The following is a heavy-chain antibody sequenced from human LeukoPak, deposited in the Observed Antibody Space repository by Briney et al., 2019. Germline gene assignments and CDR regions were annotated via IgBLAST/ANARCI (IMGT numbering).Heavy chain of an antibody. CDR1: GFTFSTYG. V-gene: IGHV3-23*01. CDR3: AKDIEAGYRGGLDY. J-gene: IGHJ4*02. CDR2: ISGSGGST. Sequence: GGSLRLSCVASGFTFSTYGMSWVRQASGKGLEWVSAISGSGGSTYYADSVKGRFTISRDNSKNTLYLQMNSLRAEDTAVYYCAKDIEAGYRGGLDYWGQGTLVTVSS. D-gene: IGHD3-10*01.